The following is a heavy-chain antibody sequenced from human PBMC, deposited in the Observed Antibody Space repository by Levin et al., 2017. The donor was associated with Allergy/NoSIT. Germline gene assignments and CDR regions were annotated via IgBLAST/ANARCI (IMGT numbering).Heavy chain of an antibody. V-gene: IGHV1-2*02. J-gene: IGHJ5*02. CDR3: ARVVVVPAAIFGGFDP. Sequence: GASVKVSCKASGYTFTGYYMHWVRQAPGQGLEWMGWINPNSGGTNYAQKFQGRVTMTRDTSISTAYMELSRLRSDDTAVYYCARVVVVPAAIFGGFDPWGQGTLVTVSS. CDR1: GYTFTGYY. CDR2: INPNSGGT. D-gene: IGHD2-2*01.